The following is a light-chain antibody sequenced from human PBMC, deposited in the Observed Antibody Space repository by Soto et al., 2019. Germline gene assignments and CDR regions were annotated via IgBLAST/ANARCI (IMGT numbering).Light chain of an antibody. CDR1: QSVSSSY. Sequence: NVSTQSPVTLSLSPWERATLSCRAIQSVSSSYLAWYQQKPGQAPRLLIYGASSRATGIPARFSGSGSGTDFTLTISSLQSEDFAVYYCQQYNHWRSISFGQGTRLEIK. J-gene: IGKJ5*01. CDR2: GAS. CDR3: QQYNHWRSIS. V-gene: IGKV3-20*01.